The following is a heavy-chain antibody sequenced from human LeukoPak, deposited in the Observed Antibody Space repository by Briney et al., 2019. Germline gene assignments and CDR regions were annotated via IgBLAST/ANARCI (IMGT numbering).Heavy chain of an antibody. J-gene: IGHJ6*03. Sequence: SVKVSCKASGGTFSSYAISWVRQAPGQGLEWTGGIIPIFGTANYAQKFQGRVTITADESTSTAYMELSSLRSEDTAVYYCARVRTGDSNDYYYYMDVWGKGTTVTVSS. CDR3: ARVRTGDSNDYYYYMDV. CDR1: GGTFSSYA. CDR2: IIPIFGTA. V-gene: IGHV1-69*01. D-gene: IGHD4-11*01.